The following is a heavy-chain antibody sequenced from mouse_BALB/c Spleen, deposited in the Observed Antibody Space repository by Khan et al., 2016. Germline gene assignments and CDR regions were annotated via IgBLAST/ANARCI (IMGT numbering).Heavy chain of an antibody. J-gene: IGHJ2*01. V-gene: IGHV1-9*01. Sequence: QVQLQQSGAELMKPGASVKISCKATGYTFSSYWIEWVKQRPGHGLEWIGEILPGSGSTNYNEKFRGKATFTADTSSHTAYMQLSSLTSEDSAVHYCARTDRRGYFDYWGQGTTLTVSS. CDR1: GYTFSSYW. CDR3: ARTDRRGYFDY. CDR2: ILPGSGST.